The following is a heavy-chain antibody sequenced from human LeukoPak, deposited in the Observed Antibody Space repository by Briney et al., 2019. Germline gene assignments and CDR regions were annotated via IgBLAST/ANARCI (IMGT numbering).Heavy chain of an antibody. V-gene: IGHV1-18*01. D-gene: IGHD2-2*01. CDR1: GYTFTSYG. CDR3: ARGSKDIVVVPAAMGWFDP. CDR2: ISAYNGNT. J-gene: IGHJ5*02. Sequence: ASVKVSCKASGYTFTSYGISWVRQAPGQGLEWMGWISAYNGNTNYAQKLQGRVTMTTDTSTSTAYMELRSLRSDDTAVYYCARGSKDIVVVPAAMGWFDPWGQGTLVTVSS.